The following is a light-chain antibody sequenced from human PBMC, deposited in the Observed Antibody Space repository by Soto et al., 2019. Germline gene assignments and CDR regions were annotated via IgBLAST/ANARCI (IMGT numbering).Light chain of an antibody. V-gene: IGKV4-1*01. J-gene: IGKJ3*01. CDR2: WAS. Sequence: DSVMTQSPDSLAVSLGERATINCKSSQSVLYSSNNENYLAWYQQKPGQPPKLLIYWASTRESGVPDRFSGSGSGTDFTLTISSLQAEDVAVYYCQQYYTSPITFGPGTKVDI. CDR3: QQYYTSPIT. CDR1: QSVLYSSNNENY.